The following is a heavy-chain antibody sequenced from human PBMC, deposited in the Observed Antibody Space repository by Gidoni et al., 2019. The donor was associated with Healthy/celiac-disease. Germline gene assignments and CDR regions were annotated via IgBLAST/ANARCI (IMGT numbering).Heavy chain of an antibody. V-gene: IGHV3-23*04. J-gene: IGHJ4*02. CDR2: ISGSGGRT. D-gene: IGHD3-3*01. Sequence: EVQMVESGGGLVQPGGSLRLSWAASGVTFSSYAMSWVRQAPGKGLEWVSVISGSGGRTYYADSVKGRFTISRDNSKNTLYLQMNSLRAEDTAVYYFAKALRFLEWLFLFDYWGQGTLVTVSS. CDR3: AKALRFLEWLFLFDY. CDR1: GVTFSSYA.